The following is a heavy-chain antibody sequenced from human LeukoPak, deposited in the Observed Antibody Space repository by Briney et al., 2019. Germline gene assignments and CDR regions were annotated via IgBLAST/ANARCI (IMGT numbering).Heavy chain of an antibody. Sequence: GGSLRLSCTASGFTFGDYAMSWVRQAPGKGLEWVGFIRSKAYSGTTEYAASVKGRFTISRDDSKSIAYLQMNSLKTEDTAVYYCTRDRWIQLWPTADAFDIWGQGTMVTVSS. CDR2: IRSKAYSGTT. D-gene: IGHD5-18*01. J-gene: IGHJ3*02. CDR1: GFTFGDYA. CDR3: TRDRWIQLWPTADAFDI. V-gene: IGHV3-49*04.